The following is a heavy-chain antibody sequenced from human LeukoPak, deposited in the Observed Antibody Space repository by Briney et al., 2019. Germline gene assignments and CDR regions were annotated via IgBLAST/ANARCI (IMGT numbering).Heavy chain of an antibody. J-gene: IGHJ4*02. CDR2: ISGSSSYI. D-gene: IGHD3-9*01. CDR1: GFTFSSYS. Sequence: GGSLRLSCAASGFTFSSYSMNWVRQAPGKGLEWVSFISGSSSYIYYADSVKGRFTISRDNAKNSLYLQMNSLRAEDTAVYYCARDDILTGYPTPFDYWGQGTLVTVSS. CDR3: ARDDILTGYPTPFDY. V-gene: IGHV3-21*01.